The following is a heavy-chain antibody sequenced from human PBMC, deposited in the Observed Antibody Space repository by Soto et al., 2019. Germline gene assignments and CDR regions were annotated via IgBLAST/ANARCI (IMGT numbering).Heavy chain of an antibody. CDR1: GYTLTELS. D-gene: IGHD4-17*01. CDR3: ATDLARTTVTTY. J-gene: IGHJ4*02. Sequence: ASVKVSCKVSGYTLTELSMHWVRQAPGKGLEWMGGFDPEDGETIYAQKFQGRVTMTEDTSTDTAYMELSSLRSEDTAVYYCATDLARTTVTTYWGQGTRVTVSS. CDR2: FDPEDGET. V-gene: IGHV1-24*01.